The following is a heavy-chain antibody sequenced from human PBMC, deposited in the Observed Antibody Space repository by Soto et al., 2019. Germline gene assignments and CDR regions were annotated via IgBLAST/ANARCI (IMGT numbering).Heavy chain of an antibody. CDR2: INHSGST. CDR3: ARDEGDYVWGDRLLYGMDV. J-gene: IGHJ6*02. CDR1: GGSFSCYY. D-gene: IGHD3-16*01. V-gene: IGHV4-34*01. Sequence: PSETLSLTCAVYGGSFSCYYWSWIRQPPGKGLEWIGEINHSGSTNYNPSLKSRVTISVDTSKNQFSLKLSSVTAADTAVYYCARDEGDYVWGDRLLYGMDVWGQGTTVTVSS.